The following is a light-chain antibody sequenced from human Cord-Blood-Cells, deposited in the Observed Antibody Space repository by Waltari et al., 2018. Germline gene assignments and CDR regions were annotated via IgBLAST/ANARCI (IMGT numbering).Light chain of an antibody. CDR1: SSDVGSYNL. J-gene: IGLJ2*01. V-gene: IGLV2-23*01. CDR2: EGS. CDR3: CSYAGSSTVV. Sequence: QSALTQPASVSGSPGQSITISCTGTSSDVGSYNLVSWYQQHPGKAPKLMINEGSKRPSGVFNRFSGSKSGNTASLTISGLLAEDEADYYCCSYAGSSTVVFGGGTKLTVL.